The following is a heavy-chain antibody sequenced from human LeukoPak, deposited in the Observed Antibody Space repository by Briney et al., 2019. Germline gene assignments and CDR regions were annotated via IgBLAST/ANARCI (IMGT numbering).Heavy chain of an antibody. Sequence: SETLSLTCAVYGVSFSGYYWSWIRQPPGKGLEWIGEINHSGSTNYNPSLKSRVTISVDTPKNQFSLKLSSVTAADTAVYYCARMGSTSCYHPWGQGTLVTVSS. D-gene: IGHD2-2*01. V-gene: IGHV4-34*01. J-gene: IGHJ5*02. CDR3: ARMGSTSCYHP. CDR1: GVSFSGYY. CDR2: INHSGST.